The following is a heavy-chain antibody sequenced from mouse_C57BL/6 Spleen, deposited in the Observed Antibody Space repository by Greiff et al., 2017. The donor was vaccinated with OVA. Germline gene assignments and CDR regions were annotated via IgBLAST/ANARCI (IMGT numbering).Heavy chain of an antibody. CDR1: GYTFTDYY. Sequence: VQLQQSGPVLVKPGASVKMSCKASGYTFTDYYMNWVKQSHGKSLEWIGVINPYNGGTSYNQKFKGKATLTVDKSSSTAYMELNSLTSEDSAVYYCARYDYDGPGDYWGQGTSVTVSS. CDR3: ARYDYDGPGDY. CDR2: INPYNGGT. D-gene: IGHD2-4*01. V-gene: IGHV1-19*01. J-gene: IGHJ4*01.